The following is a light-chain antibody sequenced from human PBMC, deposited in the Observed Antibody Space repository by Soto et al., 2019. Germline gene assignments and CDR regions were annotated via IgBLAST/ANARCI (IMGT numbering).Light chain of an antibody. V-gene: IGLV1-44*01. J-gene: IGLJ2*01. Sequence: QSVLTQPPSASGTPGQRVTISCSGSSSNIGSNTVSWYQQLPGTAPKLLIYTNNQRPSGVPDRFSGSKSGTSAPLAISGLQSEDEADYYCAAWDDSLNGVVFGGGTQLTVL. CDR3: AAWDDSLNGVV. CDR2: TNN. CDR1: SSNIGSNT.